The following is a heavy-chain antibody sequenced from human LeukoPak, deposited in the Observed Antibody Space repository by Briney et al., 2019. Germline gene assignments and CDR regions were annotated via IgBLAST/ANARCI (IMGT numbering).Heavy chain of an antibody. Sequence: GGSLRLSCAASGFTFNNAWMSWVRQAPGKGLEWVSAISGSGGSTYYADSVKGRFTISRDNSKNTLYLQMNSLRAEDTAVYYCAKQGAVVAATSFDYWGQGTLVTVSS. CDR2: ISGSGGST. J-gene: IGHJ4*02. CDR3: AKQGAVVAATSFDY. CDR1: GFTFNNAW. V-gene: IGHV3-23*01. D-gene: IGHD2-15*01.